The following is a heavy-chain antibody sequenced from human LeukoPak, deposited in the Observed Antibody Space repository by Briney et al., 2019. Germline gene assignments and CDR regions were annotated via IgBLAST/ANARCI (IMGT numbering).Heavy chain of an antibody. CDR3: AKVMPPGRILFYSYYMDV. Sequence: GGFLRLSCAASGFTFSGFWMHWVRQTPGKGLVWVSRLNPDGSSTSYADSVKGRFTISRDKSKNTLSLQMNSLRVEDTAVYYCAKVMPPGRILFYSYYMDVWGRGTTVTVSS. CDR2: LNPDGSST. V-gene: IGHV3-74*01. D-gene: IGHD2-15*01. CDR1: GFTFSGFW. J-gene: IGHJ6*03.